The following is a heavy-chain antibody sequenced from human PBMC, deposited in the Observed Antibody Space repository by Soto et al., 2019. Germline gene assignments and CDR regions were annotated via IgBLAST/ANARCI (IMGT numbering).Heavy chain of an antibody. CDR1: GFTFSTYR. D-gene: IGHD3-3*01. J-gene: IGHJ3*02. CDR3: ARGEYDFWSGYYPAGAFDI. Sequence: GGSLTLSXAASGFTFSTYRMNWVRQAPGKGLEWVSSISSSSSYIYYADSVKGRFTISRDNAKNSLYLQMNSLRAEDTAVYYWARGEYDFWSGYYPAGAFDIWGQGTMVTVSS. V-gene: IGHV3-21*01. CDR2: ISSSSSYI.